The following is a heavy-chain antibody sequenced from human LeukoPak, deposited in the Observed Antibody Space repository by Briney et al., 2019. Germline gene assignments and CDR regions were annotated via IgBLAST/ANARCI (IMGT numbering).Heavy chain of an antibody. V-gene: IGHV4-59*01. CDR3: ARDRPYSSSSGGFDY. CDR2: IYYSGST. D-gene: IGHD6-6*01. J-gene: IGHJ4*02. Sequence: SETLSLTCAVYGGSFSGYYWSWIRQPPGKGLEWIGYIYYSGSTNYNPSLKSRVTISVDTSKNQFSLKLSSVTAADTAVYYCARDRPYSSSSGGFDYWGQGTLVTVSS. CDR1: GGSFSGYY.